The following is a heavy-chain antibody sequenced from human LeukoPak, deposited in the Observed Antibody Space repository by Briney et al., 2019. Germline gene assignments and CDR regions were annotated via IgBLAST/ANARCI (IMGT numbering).Heavy chain of an antibody. V-gene: IGHV3-23*01. J-gene: IGHJ6*02. CDR3: AKDPMMVRDRIHYYYYDGMDV. Sequence: GGSLRLSCAASGFTFSSYAMSWVRQAPGKGLEWVSAISCSGGSTYYADSVKGRFTISRDNSNNTLYLQINSLRAEDTAVYYCAKDPMMVRDRIHYYYYDGMDVWGQGTTVTVSS. CDR2: ISCSGGST. CDR1: GFTFSSYA. D-gene: IGHD3-10*01.